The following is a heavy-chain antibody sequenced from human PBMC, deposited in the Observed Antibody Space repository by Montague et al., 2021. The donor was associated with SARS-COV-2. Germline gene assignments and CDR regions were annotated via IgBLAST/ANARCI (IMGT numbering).Heavy chain of an antibody. CDR2: IYYTGVV. V-gene: IGHV4-59*01. D-gene: IGHD3-22*01. CDR1: GDSISGYF. Sequence: SETLSLTCSVSGDSISGYFWSWIRQPPGKGLEWMGYIYYTGVVDYNPSLRGRLTLSVDTSIDQVSLRLTSLSIADTAVYYCARENRLYDSAGVFKYGMDVWGPGTTVIVSS. CDR3: ARENRLYDSAGVFKYGMDV. J-gene: IGHJ6*02.